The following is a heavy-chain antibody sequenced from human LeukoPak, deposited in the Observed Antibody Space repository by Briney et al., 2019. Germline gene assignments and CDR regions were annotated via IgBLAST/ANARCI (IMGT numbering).Heavy chain of an antibody. CDR2: VIPIFGTA. V-gene: IGHV1-69*05. D-gene: IGHD6-19*01. J-gene: IGHJ4*02. Sequence: SVKVSCKASGGTFSSYAISWVRQAPGQGLEWMGRVIPIFGTANYAQKFQGRVTITTDESTSTAYMELSSLRSEDTAVYYCAREGPYSGGPGVWDYWGQGTLVTVSS. CDR3: AREGPYSGGPGVWDY. CDR1: GGTFSSYA.